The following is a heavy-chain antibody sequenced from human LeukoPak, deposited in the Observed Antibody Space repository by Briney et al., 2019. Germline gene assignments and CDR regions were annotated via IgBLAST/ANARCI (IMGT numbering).Heavy chain of an antibody. J-gene: IGHJ6*03. V-gene: IGHV1-18*01. CDR3: ARDSYTSTGDYYYYYYMDV. CDR2: ISAYNGNT. Sequence: SVKVSCKASGYTFTSYGISWVRQAPGQGLEWMGWISAYNGNTNYAQKLQGRVTMTTDTSTSTAYMELRSLRSDDTAVYYCARDSYTSTGDYYYYYYMDVWGKGTTVTVSS. CDR1: GYTFTSYG. D-gene: IGHD3-10*01.